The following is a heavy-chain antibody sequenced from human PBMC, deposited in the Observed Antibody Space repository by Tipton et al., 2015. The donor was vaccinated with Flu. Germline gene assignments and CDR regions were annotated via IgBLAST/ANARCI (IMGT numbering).Heavy chain of an antibody. CDR1: GYTFTSYH. J-gene: IGHJ4*02. CDR2: INPSGGST. D-gene: IGHD3-9*01. V-gene: IGHV1-46*01. CDR3: ARAGILRYFDWRDD. Sequence: QVQLVQSGAEVKKPGASVKVSCKASGYTFTSYHIHWVRQAPGQGLEWMGIINPSGGSTRYAQKFQGRVTMTRDTSASTAYMELSSLRSEDTAVYYCARAGILRYFDWRDDWGQGTLVTVSS.